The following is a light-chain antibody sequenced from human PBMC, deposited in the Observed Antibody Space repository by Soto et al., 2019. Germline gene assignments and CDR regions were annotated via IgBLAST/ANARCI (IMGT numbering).Light chain of an antibody. CDR2: YDN. CDR3: QVWDSTSDHVV. Sequence: SYELTQPPSVSVAPGKTARISRGGNNIGNKHVHWYQQKSGQAPVLVISYDNDRPSGIPERFSGSNSGNTATLTISRVEAGDEADYYCQVWDSTSDHVVFGGGTKLTVL. J-gene: IGLJ2*01. CDR1: NIGNKH. V-gene: IGLV3-21*04.